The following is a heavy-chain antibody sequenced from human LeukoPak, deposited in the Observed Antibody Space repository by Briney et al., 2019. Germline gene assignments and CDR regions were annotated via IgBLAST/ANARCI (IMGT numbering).Heavy chain of an antibody. Sequence: ASETLSLTCTVSGGSISSSSYYWGWIRQPPGKGLEWIGSIYYSGSTYYNPSLKSRVTISVDTSKNQFSLKLSSVTAADTAVYYCARVIRGQDYYGSGSYRMGTYYFDYWGQGTLITVSS. CDR2: IYYSGST. V-gene: IGHV4-39*07. J-gene: IGHJ4*02. CDR3: ARVIRGQDYYGSGSYRMGTYYFDY. CDR1: GGSISSSSYY. D-gene: IGHD3-10*01.